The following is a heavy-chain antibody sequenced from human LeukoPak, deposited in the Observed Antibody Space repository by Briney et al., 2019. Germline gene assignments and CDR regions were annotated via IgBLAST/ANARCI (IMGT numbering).Heavy chain of an antibody. J-gene: IGHJ5*02. CDR3: ASTEGLNWFDP. CDR2: IYYSGST. CDR1: GGSISSYY. Sequence: SETLSLTCTVSGGSISSYYWSWIRQPPGKGLEWIGYIYYSGSTNYNPSLKSRVTISVDTSKNQFSLKLSSVTAADTAVYYCASTEGLNWFDPWGQGTLVTVSS. V-gene: IGHV4-59*01.